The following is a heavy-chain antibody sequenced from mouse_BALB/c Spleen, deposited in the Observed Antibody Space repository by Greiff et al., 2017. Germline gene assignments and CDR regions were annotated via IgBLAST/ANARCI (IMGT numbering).Heavy chain of an antibody. CDR2: IWAGGST. D-gene: IGHD2-4*01. V-gene: IGHV2-9*02. J-gene: IGHJ4*01. CDR1: GFSLTSYG. Sequence: VKLVESGPGLVAPSQSLSITCTVSGFSLTSYGVHWVRQPPGKGLEWLGVIWAGGSTNYNSALMSRLSISKDNSKSQVFLKMNSLQTDDTAMYYCARDDDYDGAMDYWGQGTSVTVSS. CDR3: ARDDDYDGAMDY.